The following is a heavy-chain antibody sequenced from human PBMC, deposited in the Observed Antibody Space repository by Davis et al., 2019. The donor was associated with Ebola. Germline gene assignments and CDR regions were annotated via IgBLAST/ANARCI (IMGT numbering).Heavy chain of an antibody. CDR1: GFIFDDYS. Sequence: PGGSLRLSCAASGFIFDDYSMHWVRQAPGKDLEWVSGIGWNSDSITYADSVRGRFTISRDNANNSLYLQMNSLRTEDTALYYCAKTSAAAGTYYGLDVWGQGTTVTVSS. CDR2: IGWNSDSI. D-gene: IGHD6-13*01. CDR3: AKTSAAAGTYYGLDV. V-gene: IGHV3-9*01. J-gene: IGHJ6*02.